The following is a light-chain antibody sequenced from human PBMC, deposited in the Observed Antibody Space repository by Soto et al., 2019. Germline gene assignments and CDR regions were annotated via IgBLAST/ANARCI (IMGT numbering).Light chain of an antibody. J-gene: IGKJ3*01. V-gene: IGKV3-20*01. CDR3: QQYGSSPFS. CDR2: GAS. CDR1: QSVSSSY. Sequence: EFVLTQSPGTLSLSPGERATLSCRASQSVSSSYLAWYQQKPGQAPRLLIYGASSRATGIPDRFSGSGSGTDFTFSISRLEPEDFAVYYCQQYGSSPFSFGPGTKVEIK.